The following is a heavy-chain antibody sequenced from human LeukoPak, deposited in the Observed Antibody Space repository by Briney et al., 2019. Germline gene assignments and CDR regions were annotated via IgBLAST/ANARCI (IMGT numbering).Heavy chain of an antibody. CDR2: INHSGST. J-gene: IGHJ5*02. D-gene: IGHD6-19*01. CDR3: ARGRRQWLLNNWFDP. CDR1: GGSFSGYY. V-gene: IGHV4-34*01. Sequence: SETLSLTCAVYGGSFSGYYWSWIRQPPGKGLEWIGEINHSGSTNYNPSLKGRVTISVDTSKNQFSLKLSSVTAADTAVYYCARGRRQWLLNNWFDPWGQGTLVTVSS.